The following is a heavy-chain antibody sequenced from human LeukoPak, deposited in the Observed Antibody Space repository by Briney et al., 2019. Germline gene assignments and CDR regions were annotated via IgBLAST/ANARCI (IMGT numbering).Heavy chain of an antibody. J-gene: IGHJ4*02. Sequence: VRSLRLSCAPSGFTFSSYGMHWVRQAPGKGLEWVAVISYDGSNKYYADSVKGRFTISRDNSKNTLYLQMNSLRAEDTAVYYCAKLRVAKDTAMGEYYFDYWGQGTLVTVSS. D-gene: IGHD5-18*01. CDR3: AKLRVAKDTAMGEYYFDY. CDR2: ISYDGSNK. V-gene: IGHV3-30*18. CDR1: GFTFSSYG.